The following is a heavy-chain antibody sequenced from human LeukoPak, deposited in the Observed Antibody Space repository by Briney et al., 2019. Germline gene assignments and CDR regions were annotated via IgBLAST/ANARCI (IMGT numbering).Heavy chain of an antibody. CDR2: IYYSGST. CDR1: GGSISSGDYY. V-gene: IGHV4-30-4*01. J-gene: IGHJ6*03. Sequence: SENLSLTCTVSGGSISSGDYYWSWIRQPPGKGLEWIGYIYYSGSTYYNPSLKSRVTISVDTSKNQFSLKLSSVTAADTAVYYCARDRRRDDFWSGNYYYYYMDVWGKGTTVTVSS. D-gene: IGHD3-3*01. CDR3: ARDRRRDDFWSGNYYYYYMDV.